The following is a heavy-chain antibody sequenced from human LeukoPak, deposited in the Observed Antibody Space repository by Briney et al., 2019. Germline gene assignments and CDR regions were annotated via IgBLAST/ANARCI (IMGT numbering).Heavy chain of an antibody. V-gene: IGHV1-18*04. CDR2: ISPYKDNT. CDR3: AREGGYSSGWFQGVAYYFDY. D-gene: IGHD6-19*01. J-gene: IGHJ4*02. Sequence: GASVKVSCKASLYTFTTYVISWVRQAPGQGREWMGLISPYKDNTNYPQKLQGRVTMTTDTSTNTAYMELRSLRSDDTAVYYCAREGGYSSGWFQGVAYYFDYWGQGTLVTVSS. CDR1: LYTFTTYV.